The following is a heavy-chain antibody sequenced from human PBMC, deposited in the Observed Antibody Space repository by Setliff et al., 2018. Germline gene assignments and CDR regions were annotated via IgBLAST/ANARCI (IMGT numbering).Heavy chain of an antibody. D-gene: IGHD3-22*01. CDR2: INQRGSDQ. J-gene: IGHJ3*01. Sequence: PGGSLRLSCSASGFTFSSLWMAWVPQAPGKGLEWVANINQRGSDQFYVESVKGRFNISRDHAKNSLYLQMDSLRAEDTAVYYCARGRFYSDNPWVPPNSLDVWGQGTMVT. CDR3: ARGRFYSDNPWVPPNSLDV. V-gene: IGHV3-7*01. CDR1: GFTFSSLW.